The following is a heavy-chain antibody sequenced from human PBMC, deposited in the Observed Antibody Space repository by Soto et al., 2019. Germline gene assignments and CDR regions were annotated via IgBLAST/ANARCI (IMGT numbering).Heavy chain of an antibody. CDR3: ARDLSGVTEH. CDR2: ISYDGSNK. J-gene: IGHJ1*01. CDR1: GFTFSSYA. D-gene: IGHD2-8*01. V-gene: IGHV3-30-3*01. Sequence: PGGSLRLCCAASGFTFSSYAMHWVRQAPGKGLEWVAVISYDGSNKYYADSVKGRFTISRDNSKNTLYLQMNSLRAEDTAVYYCARDLSGVTEHWGQGTLVTVSS.